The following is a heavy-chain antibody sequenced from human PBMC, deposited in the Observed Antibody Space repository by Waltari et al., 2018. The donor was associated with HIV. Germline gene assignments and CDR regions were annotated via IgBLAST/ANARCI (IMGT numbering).Heavy chain of an antibody. Sequence: QVRLVQSGAEVKKPGASVRVSCKASGYIFTSYYIHWVRQAPGQGLEWMGRIDPTTGTTSYSQRFQDRVTMTRDTSITTSYMELSRLRNDDMATYYCGRTSIVPSDGSVDVWGQGTTVIVSS. J-gene: IGHJ6*02. CDR3: GRTSIVPSDGSVDV. D-gene: IGHD2-21*01. CDR1: GYIFTSYY. CDR2: IDPTTGTT. V-gene: IGHV1-2*06.